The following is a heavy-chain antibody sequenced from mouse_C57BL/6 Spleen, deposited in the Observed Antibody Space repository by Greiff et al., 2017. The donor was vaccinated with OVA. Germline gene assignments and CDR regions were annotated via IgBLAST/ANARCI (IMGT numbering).Heavy chain of an antibody. D-gene: IGHD1-1*01. Sequence: VQGVESGPGLVQPSQSLSITCTVSGFSLTSYGVHWVRQSPGKGLEWLGVIWSGGSTDYNAAFISRLSISKDNSKSQVFFKMNSLQADDTAIYYCARRGGSSYNYAMDYWGQGTSVTVSS. V-gene: IGHV2-2*01. CDR1: GFSLTSYG. J-gene: IGHJ4*01. CDR2: IWSGGST. CDR3: ARRGGSSYNYAMDY.